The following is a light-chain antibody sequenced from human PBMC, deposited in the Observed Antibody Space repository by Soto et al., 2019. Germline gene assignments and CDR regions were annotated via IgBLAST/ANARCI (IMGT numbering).Light chain of an antibody. CDR1: QSVSSSY. V-gene: IGKV3-20*01. J-gene: IGKJ3*01. CDR2: GTS. CDR3: QHYSSSPPEFT. Sequence: IVLTQSPGNLSLSPGERATLSCRASQSVSSSYLAWYQQRPGQAPRLLIFGTSYRATGIPDRFSGSGSGTDFTLTISRLEPEDFAVYYCQHYSSSPPEFTFGPGNKVDSK.